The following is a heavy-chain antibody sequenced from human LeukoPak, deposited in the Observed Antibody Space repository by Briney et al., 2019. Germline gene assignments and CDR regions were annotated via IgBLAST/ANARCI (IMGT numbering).Heavy chain of an antibody. V-gene: IGHV4-39*02. CDR1: GFTFSSYA. CDR3: ARHSSSAWYYYFDY. CDR2: AYYSGTT. Sequence: PGGSLRLSCVASGFTFSSYAMHWIRQPPGKGLEWIGGAYYSGTTYYSPSLKSRVTISVDTTRNHFSLNLNSVTAADTAVYYCARHSSSAWYYYFDYWGQGSFVTVSS. D-gene: IGHD6-19*01. J-gene: IGHJ4*02.